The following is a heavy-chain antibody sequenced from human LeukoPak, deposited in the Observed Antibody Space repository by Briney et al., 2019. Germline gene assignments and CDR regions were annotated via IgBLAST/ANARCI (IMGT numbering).Heavy chain of an antibody. CDR3: ARTSRGGWFDY. J-gene: IGHJ4*02. D-gene: IGHD6-19*01. Sequence: SETLSLTCTVSGGSISSYYWSWIRQPPGKGLEWIGYIYYSGSTNYNPSLKSRVTISVDTSKNQFSLKLSSVTAADTAVYYCARTSRGGWFDYWGQGTLVTVSS. V-gene: IGHV4-59*01. CDR1: GGSISSYY. CDR2: IYYSGST.